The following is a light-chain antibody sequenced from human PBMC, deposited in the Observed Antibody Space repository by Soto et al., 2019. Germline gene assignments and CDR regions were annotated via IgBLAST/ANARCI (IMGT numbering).Light chain of an antibody. J-gene: IGKJ3*01. CDR1: QSVSSN. V-gene: IGKV3-15*01. Sequence: EIVMTQSPATLSVSPGQRATLSCRASQSVSSNLAWYQQRPGQAPRLLIYGASTRATGIPARFSGSGSVTEFTLTISSLQSEDFALYYCQQYNKWPLFTFGPGTRVDMK. CDR2: GAS. CDR3: QQYNKWPLFT.